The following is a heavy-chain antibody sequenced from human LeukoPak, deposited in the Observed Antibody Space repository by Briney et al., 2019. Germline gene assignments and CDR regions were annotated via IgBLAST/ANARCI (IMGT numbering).Heavy chain of an antibody. CDR3: AKDSRITMVRGVMGNPLDAFDI. J-gene: IGHJ3*02. Sequence: PGGSLRLSCAASGFTFSSYWMSWVRQAPGKGLEWVANIKQDGSEKYYVDSVKGRFTISRDNSKNTLYLQMNSLRAEDTAVYYCAKDSRITMVRGVMGNPLDAFDIWGQGTMVTVSS. CDR1: GFTFSSYW. V-gene: IGHV3-7*03. CDR2: IKQDGSEK. D-gene: IGHD3-10*01.